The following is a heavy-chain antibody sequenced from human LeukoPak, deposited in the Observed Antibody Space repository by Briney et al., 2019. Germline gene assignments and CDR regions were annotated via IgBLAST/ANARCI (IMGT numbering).Heavy chain of an antibody. CDR1: GYTFTSYG. J-gene: IGHJ6*02. V-gene: IGHV1-18*01. CDR2: ISAYNGNT. CDR3: ARARTRYDFLTYKPGMDV. Sequence: ASVKVSCKASGYTFTSYGISWVRQAPGQGLEWMGWISAYNGNTNYAQKLQGRVTMTTDTSTSTAYMELRSLRSDDTAVYYCARARTRYDFLTYKPGMDVWGQGTTVTVSS. D-gene: IGHD3-3*01.